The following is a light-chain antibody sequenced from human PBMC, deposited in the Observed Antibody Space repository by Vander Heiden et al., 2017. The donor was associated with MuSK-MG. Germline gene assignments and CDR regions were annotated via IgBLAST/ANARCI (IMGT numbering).Light chain of an antibody. V-gene: IGKV1-27*01. CDR3: QKYKSARRT. CDR1: QGISNY. Sequence: DIQMTQSPSSLSASVGDRVTITCRASQGISNYLAWYQQKPGKGPKLLIYAASTLQSGVPSRFSGRGSGTEFTLSISSLQPEDVATYYCQKYKSARRTFGQGTRLEMK. CDR2: AAS. J-gene: IGKJ5*01.